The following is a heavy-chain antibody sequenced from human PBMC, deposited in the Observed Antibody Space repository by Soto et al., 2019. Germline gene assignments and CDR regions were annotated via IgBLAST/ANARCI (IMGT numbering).Heavy chain of an antibody. D-gene: IGHD2-8*02. J-gene: IGHJ4*02. CDR3: AKVSLYWLRSFDY. V-gene: IGHV3-30*18. CDR1: GFTFTSYG. Sequence: QVQLVESGGGVVQPGRSLRLSCVASGFTFTSYGIHWVRQAPGKGLEWVAVVSDDGSDKYYAESAKGRSTTSRDNSKNTLYLQMNSLRTEDTAVYYCAKVSLYWLRSFDYWGQGTLVTVSS. CDR2: VSDDGSDK.